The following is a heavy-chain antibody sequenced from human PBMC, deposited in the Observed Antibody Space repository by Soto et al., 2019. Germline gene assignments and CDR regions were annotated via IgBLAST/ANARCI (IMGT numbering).Heavy chain of an antibody. J-gene: IGHJ4*02. Sequence: PSDTLSLTCAVYGGSFSGYYWSWIRQPPGKGLEWIGEINHSGSTNYNPSLKSRVTISVDTSKNQFSLKLSSVTAADTAVYYCARGRSDSSSDYWGQGTLVTVSS. CDR1: GGSFSGYY. D-gene: IGHD6-6*01. V-gene: IGHV4-34*01. CDR3: ARGRSDSSSDY. CDR2: INHSGST.